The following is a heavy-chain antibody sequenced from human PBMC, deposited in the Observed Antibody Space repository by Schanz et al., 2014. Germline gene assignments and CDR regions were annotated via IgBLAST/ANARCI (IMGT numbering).Heavy chain of an antibody. V-gene: IGHV3-66*03. CDR1: GFTVSNSY. D-gene: IGHD6-19*01. CDR2: IYSSGST. Sequence: VQLVDSGGGLVKPGGSLRLSCAASGFTVSNSYIHWVRQAPGKGLEWVSTIYSSGSTYYADSVKGRFTISRDTPKNTLYVQMNSLRADDTAVYYCARDLISSGWYGWGQGTLVTVSS. CDR3: ARDLISSGWYG. J-gene: IGHJ4*02.